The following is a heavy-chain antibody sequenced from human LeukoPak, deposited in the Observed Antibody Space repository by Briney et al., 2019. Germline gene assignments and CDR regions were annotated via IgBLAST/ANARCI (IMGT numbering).Heavy chain of an antibody. CDR2: IYHSGST. CDR1: GVSISSSNR. CDR3: ARLEGYYYYYMDV. Sequence: PSGTLSLTCDVSGVSISSSNRWSWVRQPPGKGLEWIGEIYHSGSTNYNPSLKSRVTISVDKSKNQFSLNLNSVTAADTAVYYCARLEGYYYYYMDVWGKGTTVTVSS. V-gene: IGHV4-4*02. D-gene: IGHD5-24*01. J-gene: IGHJ6*03.